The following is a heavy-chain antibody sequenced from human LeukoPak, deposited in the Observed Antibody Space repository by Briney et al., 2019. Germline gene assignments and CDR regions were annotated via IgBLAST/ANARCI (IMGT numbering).Heavy chain of an antibody. V-gene: IGHV1-24*01. CDR1: GYTLTELS. J-gene: IGHJ6*02. D-gene: IGHD2-2*01. CDR2: FDPEDGET. CDR3: ATDLYCSSTSCYGYYYYYGMGV. Sequence: ASVKVSCKVSGYTLTELSMHWVRQAPGKGLEWMGGFDPEDGETIYAQKFQGRVTMTEDTSTDTAYMELSSLRSEDTAVYYCATDLYCSSTSCYGYYYYYGMGVWGQGTTVTVSS.